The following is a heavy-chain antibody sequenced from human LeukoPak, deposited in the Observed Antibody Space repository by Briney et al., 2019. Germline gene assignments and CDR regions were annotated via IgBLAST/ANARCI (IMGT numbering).Heavy chain of an antibody. V-gene: IGHV3-21*01. J-gene: IGHJ4*02. D-gene: IGHD6-13*01. CDR1: GFTFSSYS. Sequence: PGGSLRLSCAASGFTFSSYSTNWVRQAPGKGLEWVSSISSSSSYIYYADSVKGRFTISRDNAKNSLYLQMNSLRAEDTAVYYCAREGDVVAAAIGPFDYWGQGTLVTVSS. CDR3: AREGDVVAAAIGPFDY. CDR2: ISSSSSYI.